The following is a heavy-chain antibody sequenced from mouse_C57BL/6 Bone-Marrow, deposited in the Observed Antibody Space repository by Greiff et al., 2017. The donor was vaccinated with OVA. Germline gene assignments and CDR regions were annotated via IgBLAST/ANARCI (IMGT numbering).Heavy chain of an antibody. Sequence: VKLVESGAELVRPGASVKLSCKASGYTFTDYYINWVKQRPGQGLEWIARIYPGSGNTYYNEKFKGKATLTAEKSSSTAYMQLSSLTSEDSAVYFCAINYYVSSYGWYCDVWGTGTTVTVSS. CDR2: IYPGSGNT. J-gene: IGHJ1*03. D-gene: IGHD1-1*01. CDR1: GYTFTDYY. CDR3: AINYYVSSYGWYCDV. V-gene: IGHV1-76*01.